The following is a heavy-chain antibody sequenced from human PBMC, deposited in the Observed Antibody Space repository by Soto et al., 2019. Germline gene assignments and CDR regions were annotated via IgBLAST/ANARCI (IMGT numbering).Heavy chain of an antibody. CDR1: GFTFSSYG. V-gene: IGHV3-33*01. J-gene: IGHJ6*02. Sequence: GGSLRLSCAASGFTFSSYGMHWVRQAPGKGLEWVAVIWYDGSNKYYADSVKGRFTISRDNSKNTLYLQMNSLRAEDTAVYYCARDITVVTPGGMDVWGQGTTVTVSS. D-gene: IGHD2-21*02. CDR2: IWYDGSNK. CDR3: ARDITVVTPGGMDV.